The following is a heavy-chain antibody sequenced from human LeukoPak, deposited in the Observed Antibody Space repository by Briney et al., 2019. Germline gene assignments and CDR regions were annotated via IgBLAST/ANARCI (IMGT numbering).Heavy chain of an antibody. CDR1: GFTFSTSA. CDR2: ISSRGDRT. D-gene: IGHD1-26*01. CDR3: AKGNWGERLDWYFDL. J-gene: IGHJ2*01. Sequence: GGSLRLSCAASGFTFSTSAISWVRQAPGKGLEWVSAISSRGDRTYYADSVQGRFTISRDDSKNTLYLQMNSLRAEDTAVYYCAKGNWGERLDWYFDLWGRGTPVTVSS. V-gene: IGHV3-23*01.